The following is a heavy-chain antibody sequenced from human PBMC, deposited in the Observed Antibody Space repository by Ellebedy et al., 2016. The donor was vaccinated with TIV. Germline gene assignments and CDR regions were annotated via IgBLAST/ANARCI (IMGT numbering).Heavy chain of an antibody. CDR3: ARSGVAAAGTCDY. CDR2: IYYSGST. V-gene: IGHV4-39*01. Sequence: SETLSLXXTVSGGSISSYYWGWIRQPPGKGLEWIGSIYYSGSTYYNPSLKSRVTISVDTSKNQFSLKLSSVTAADTAVYYCARSGVAAAGTCDYWGQGTLVTVSS. CDR1: GGSISSYY. J-gene: IGHJ4*02. D-gene: IGHD6-13*01.